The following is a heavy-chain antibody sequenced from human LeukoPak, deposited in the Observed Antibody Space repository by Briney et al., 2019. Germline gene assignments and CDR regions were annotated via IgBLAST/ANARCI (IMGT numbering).Heavy chain of an antibody. CDR2: IKQDGSEK. CDR1: GFTFSSYW. J-gene: IGHJ1*01. Sequence: GGSLRLSCAASGFTFSSYWMSWVRQAPGKGLEWGANIKQDGSEKYYVESVKGRFTISRDNAKNSLYLQMNSLRAEDTAVYYCARHPSGRGYCSSTSCYGGRLWVRYFQHWGQGTLVTVSS. V-gene: IGHV3-7*03. CDR3: ARHPSGRGYCSSTSCYGGRLWVRYFQH. D-gene: IGHD2-2*01.